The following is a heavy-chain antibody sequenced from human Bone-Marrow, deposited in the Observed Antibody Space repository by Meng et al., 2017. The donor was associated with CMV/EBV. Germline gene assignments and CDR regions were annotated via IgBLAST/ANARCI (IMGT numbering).Heavy chain of an antibody. CDR2: ITPIFGTP. V-gene: IGHV1-69*05. CDR1: GDTSKYYS. D-gene: IGHD2-21*01. J-gene: IGHJ4*02. CDR3: VRDLVCGGDCFYFDS. Sequence: SVKVSCKASGDTSKYYSISWVRQAPGQGLEWLGGITPIFGTPTYAQRFQGRVTITTDESTTTDYMELSSLTSDDTAIYYCVRDLVCGGDCFYFDSWGQGTLVTVSS.